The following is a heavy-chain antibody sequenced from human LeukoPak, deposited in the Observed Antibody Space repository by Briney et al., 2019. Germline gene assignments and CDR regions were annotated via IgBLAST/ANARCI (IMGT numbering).Heavy chain of an antibody. J-gene: IGHJ6*03. D-gene: IGHD4/OR15-4a*01. CDR3: ARGFYGGYYYYYYMDV. CDR1: GYSFISHW. V-gene: IGHV5-51*01. Sequence: GESLKISCKGSGYSFISHWIGWVRQVPGKGLEWMGIIYPGDSDTRYSPAFEGQVTMSADRSISTAYLQWSSLKASDTAMYYCARGFYGGYYYYYYMDVWGKGTTVTVSS. CDR2: IYPGDSDT.